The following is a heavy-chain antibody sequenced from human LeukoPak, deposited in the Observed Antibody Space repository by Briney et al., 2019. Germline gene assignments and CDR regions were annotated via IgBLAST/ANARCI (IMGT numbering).Heavy chain of an antibody. J-gene: IGHJ4*02. V-gene: IGHV4-39*01. CDR1: GGSISSNSNY. Sequence: SETLSLTCTVSGGSISSNSNYWAWIRQPPGRGLEWIGSISYGGSTYYSPSLESRVTIAVDTSKNQFSLRLSSVTAADTAVYYCARQALWFFDHWGQGTLVTVSS. CDR2: ISYGGST. CDR3: ARQALWFFDH. D-gene: IGHD2-21*01.